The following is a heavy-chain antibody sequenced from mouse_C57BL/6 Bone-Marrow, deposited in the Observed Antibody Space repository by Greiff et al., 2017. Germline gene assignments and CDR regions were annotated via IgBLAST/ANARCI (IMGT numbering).Heavy chain of an antibody. CDR2: IYPRSGNT. CDR1: GYTFTSYG. J-gene: IGHJ4*01. D-gene: IGHD2-5*01. V-gene: IGHV1-81*01. CDR3: AREGAYYSNYDAMDY. Sequence: QVQLQQSGAELARPGASVKLSCKASGYTFTSYGISWVKQRTGQGLEWIGEIYPRSGNTYYNEKFKGKDTLTADKSSSTAYMEFRSLTSEDSAVYFCAREGAYYSNYDAMDYWGQGTSVTVSS.